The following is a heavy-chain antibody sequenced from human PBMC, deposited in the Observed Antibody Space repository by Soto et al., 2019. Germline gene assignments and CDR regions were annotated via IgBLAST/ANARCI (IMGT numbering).Heavy chain of an antibody. J-gene: IGHJ5*02. V-gene: IGHV3-74*01. CDR1: GFNFSNHW. CDR2: ITSDGKSK. CDR3: ARESGDWPLHWFDP. D-gene: IGHD2-21*02. Sequence: GGSLILSCAASGFNFSNHWMHWVRQRPAEGLVWVSRITSDGKSKAYAESVKGRFAISRDNAKNTLYLQMNGLTAEDTAVYYCARESGDWPLHWFDPWGQGTLVTVSS.